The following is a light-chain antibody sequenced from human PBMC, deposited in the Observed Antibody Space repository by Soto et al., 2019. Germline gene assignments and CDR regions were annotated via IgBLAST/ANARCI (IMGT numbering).Light chain of an antibody. Sequence: DIQMTQSPSTLSASVGDRFSSTCRASQTIHSFLAWYQQKAGKAPKLLIYDASNLESGVPSRFSGSGSGTEFTLTVSSLQPDDFATFYCQQFHSFPWTFGQGTKVDIK. CDR1: QTIHSF. V-gene: IGKV1-5*01. J-gene: IGKJ1*01. CDR3: QQFHSFPWT. CDR2: DAS.